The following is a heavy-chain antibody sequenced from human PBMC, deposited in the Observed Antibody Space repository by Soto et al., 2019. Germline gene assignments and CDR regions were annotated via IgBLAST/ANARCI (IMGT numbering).Heavy chain of an antibody. Sequence: KGLEWVAGISYDGSNKYYADAVKGRFTISRDNSKNTLYLQMNSLRAEDTAVYYCAKLLRYCSSTTCPPCSTGMAFWGHRTTDT. D-gene: IGHD2-2*01. CDR3: AKLLRYCSSTTCPPCSTGMAF. CDR2: ISYDGSNK. V-gene: IGHV3-30-3*02. J-gene: IGHJ6*02.